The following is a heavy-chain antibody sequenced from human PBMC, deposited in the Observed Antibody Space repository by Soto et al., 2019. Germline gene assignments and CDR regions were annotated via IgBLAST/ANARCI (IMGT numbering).Heavy chain of an antibody. Sequence: QIHLVQSGGEVKKPGASVKVSCKASGYTFNRHGITWVRQAPGQGLEWMGWISGYNGDINYEQKFQGRVTLSSDTLTRTVSVEPKSLRLDDRAVYYCARVRIVGAREIDFWGQGTLVTVSS. CDR1: GYTFNRHG. CDR3: ARVRIVGAREIDF. CDR2: ISGYNGDI. V-gene: IGHV1-18*04. D-gene: IGHD1-26*01. J-gene: IGHJ4*02.